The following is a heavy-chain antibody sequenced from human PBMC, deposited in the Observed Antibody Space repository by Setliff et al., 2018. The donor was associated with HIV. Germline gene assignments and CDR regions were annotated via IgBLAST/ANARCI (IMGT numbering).Heavy chain of an antibody. CDR3: ARDIQAAGTGWFDP. Sequence: SETLSLTCAVSGYSISSGYYWGWIRQPPGKGLEWIGSIYHSGSTYYNPSLKSRVTISLDTSKNQFSLKLSSVTAADTAVYYCARDIQAAGTGWFDPWGQRTLVTVSS. V-gene: IGHV4-38-2*02. CDR2: IYHSGST. CDR1: GYSISSGYY. J-gene: IGHJ5*02. D-gene: IGHD6-13*01.